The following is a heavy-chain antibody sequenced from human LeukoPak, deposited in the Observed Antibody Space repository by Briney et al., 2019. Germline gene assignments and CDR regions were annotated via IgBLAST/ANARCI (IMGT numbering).Heavy chain of an antibody. Sequence: GGSLRLSCAASGFTFDDYAMHWVRQAPGKGLEWVSGISWNSGDIVYADSVKGRFTISRDNAKNSLYLQMNSLRAEDMALYYCAKDSMSYCSSTSCYLAFDIWGQGTKVTVSS. V-gene: IGHV3-9*03. J-gene: IGHJ3*02. CDR3: AKDSMSYCSSTSCYLAFDI. D-gene: IGHD2-2*01. CDR1: GFTFDDYA. CDR2: ISWNSGDI.